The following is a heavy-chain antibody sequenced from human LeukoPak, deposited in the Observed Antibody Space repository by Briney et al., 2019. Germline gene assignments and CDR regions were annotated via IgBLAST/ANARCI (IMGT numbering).Heavy chain of an antibody. CDR2: MDPNSGDT. D-gene: IGHD2-15*01. V-gene: IGHV1-2*02. J-gene: IGHJ3*01. CDR3: ATKGGLTPNTLAM. Sequence: GASVKVSCKAFGYSFTGYHLHWVRQAPGQGLEWMGWMDPNSGDTIYAPKFQGRVSMTRDTSITTAYMELSSLTFDDSAIYYCATKGGLTPNTLAMWGHGTMVTVSS. CDR1: GYSFTGYH.